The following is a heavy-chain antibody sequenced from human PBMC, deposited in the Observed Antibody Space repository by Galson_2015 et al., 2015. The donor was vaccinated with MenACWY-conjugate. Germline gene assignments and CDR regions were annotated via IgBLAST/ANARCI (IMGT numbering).Heavy chain of an antibody. Sequence: CAISGDSVSSNNAAWNWIRQSPSRGLEWLGRTYYRSKWYYDYAPSLGSQIAISSDTSKNQFSLQLNSVTSEDTAVYFCAKEGAGFDPWGQGTLVSVSS. D-gene: IGHD6-19*01. V-gene: IGHV6-1*01. CDR1: GDSVSSNNAA. J-gene: IGHJ5*02. CDR2: TYYRSKWYY. CDR3: AKEGAGFDP.